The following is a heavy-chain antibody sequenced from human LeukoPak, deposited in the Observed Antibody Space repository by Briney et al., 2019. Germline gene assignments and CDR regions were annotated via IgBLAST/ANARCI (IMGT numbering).Heavy chain of an antibody. D-gene: IGHD2-15*01. Sequence: EESLKISCKGSGYSFTSYWIGWVRQMPGKGLEWMGIIYPGDSDTRYSPSFQGQVTISADKSISTAYLQWSSLKASDTAMYYCARRQIGGSCPGHFDYWGQGTLVTVSS. CDR3: ARRQIGGSCPGHFDY. V-gene: IGHV5-51*01. CDR2: IYPGDSDT. J-gene: IGHJ4*02. CDR1: GYSFTSYW.